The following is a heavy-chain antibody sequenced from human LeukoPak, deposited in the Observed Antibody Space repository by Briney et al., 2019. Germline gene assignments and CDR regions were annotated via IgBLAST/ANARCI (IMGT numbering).Heavy chain of an antibody. CDR3: ARHPRHDIVVVPAAPDY. J-gene: IGHJ4*02. V-gene: IGHV4-39*01. CDR1: GGSISSSSYY. Sequence: PSETLSLTCTVSGGSISSSSYYWGWIRQPPGKGLEWIGSIYYSGSTYYNPSLKSRVTISVDTSKNQFSLKLSSVTAADTAVYYCARHPRHDIVVVPAAPDYWGQGTLVTVSS. CDR2: IYYSGST. D-gene: IGHD2-2*01.